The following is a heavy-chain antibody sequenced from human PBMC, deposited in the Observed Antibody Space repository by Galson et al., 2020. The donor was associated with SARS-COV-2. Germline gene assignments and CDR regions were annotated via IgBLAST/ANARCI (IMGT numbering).Heavy chain of an antibody. CDR1: GYNFISYG. J-gene: IGHJ3*02. Sequence: ASVKVSCKASGYNFISYGISWVRQAPGQGLEWLGWINTHSGNTKYAQRLQGRVSMTTETSTSTAYMELGRLRSDDTAVYYCARARWGDSSGYYYVLNPVEIWGQGTMVTVSS. CDR2: INTHSGNT. CDR3: ARARWGDSSGYYYVLNPVEI. V-gene: IGHV1-18*01. D-gene: IGHD3-22*01.